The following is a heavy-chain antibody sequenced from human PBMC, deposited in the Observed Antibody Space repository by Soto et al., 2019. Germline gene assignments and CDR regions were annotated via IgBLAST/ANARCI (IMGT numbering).Heavy chain of an antibody. CDR1: GFTFSSYA. D-gene: IGHD3-16*01. V-gene: IGHV3-23*01. CDR3: AKEGGKGGGYFDY. CDR2: ISGSGGNT. J-gene: IGHJ4*02. Sequence: EVQLLESGGGLVQPGGSLRLSCAASGFTFSSYAMSWVRQAPGKGLEWVSAISGSGGNTYYADSVKGRFTISRDNSKNTLYLQMNSLRAEDTAVYCCAKEGGKGGGYFDYWGQGTLVTVSS.